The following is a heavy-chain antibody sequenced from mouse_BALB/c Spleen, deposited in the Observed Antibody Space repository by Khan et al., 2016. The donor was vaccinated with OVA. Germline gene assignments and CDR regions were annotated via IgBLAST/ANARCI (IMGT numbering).Heavy chain of an antibody. Sequence: QVQLQQSGAELVRPGASVKMSCKASGYTFTSYWMHWVKQRPGQGLEWIGYINPSTDYTYYNQNFKDKATLTADKSSNTAYMQLTSLTSEDSAVYYCVNHGSSSAWFTYWGQGTLVTGSA. CDR2: INPSTDYT. J-gene: IGHJ3*01. CDR3: VNHGSSSAWFTY. V-gene: IGHV1-4*01. CDR1: GYTFTSYW. D-gene: IGHD1-1*01.